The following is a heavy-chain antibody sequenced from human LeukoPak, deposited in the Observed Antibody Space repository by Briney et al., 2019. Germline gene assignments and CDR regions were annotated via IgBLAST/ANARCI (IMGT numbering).Heavy chain of an antibody. J-gene: IGHJ4*02. CDR2: ISYDGSNK. CDR1: GFTFSSYG. CDR3: AKFEAYGDYATGDY. Sequence: GGSLRLSCAASGFTFSSYGMHWVRQAPGKGLEWVAVISYDGSNKYYADSVKGRFTISRDNSKNTLYLQMNSLRAEDTAVYYCAKFEAYGDYATGDYWGQGTLVTVSS. D-gene: IGHD4-17*01. V-gene: IGHV3-30*18.